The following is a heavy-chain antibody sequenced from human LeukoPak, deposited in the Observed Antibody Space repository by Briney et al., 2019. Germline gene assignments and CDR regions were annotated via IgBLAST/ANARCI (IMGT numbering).Heavy chain of an antibody. CDR3: ARDRTIIAADGTHYYYGMDV. CDR1: GGSISSSSYY. CDR2: IYYSGST. Sequence: SETLSLTCTVSGGSISSSSYYWGWIRQPPGKGLEWIGSIYYSGSTYYNPSLKSRVTISVDTSKNQFSLKLSSVTAADTAVYYCARDRTIIAADGTHYYYGMDVWGQGTTVTVSS. J-gene: IGHJ6*02. D-gene: IGHD6-13*01. V-gene: IGHV4-39*02.